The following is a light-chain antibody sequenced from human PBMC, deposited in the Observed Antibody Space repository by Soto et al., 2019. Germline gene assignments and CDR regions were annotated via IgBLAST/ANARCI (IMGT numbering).Light chain of an antibody. CDR1: QSISSW. CDR2: DAS. Sequence: DIQMTQSPSTLSVSVGDRVTITCRASQSISSWLAWYQQKPGKAPKLLIYDASSLESGVPSRFSGSGSGTEFTLTISSLQPHDFATYYCQQYNSYSWTFGQGTKVEIK. V-gene: IGKV1-5*01. J-gene: IGKJ1*01. CDR3: QQYNSYSWT.